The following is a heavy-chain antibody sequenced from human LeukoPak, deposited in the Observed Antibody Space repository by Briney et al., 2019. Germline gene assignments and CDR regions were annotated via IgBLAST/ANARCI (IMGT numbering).Heavy chain of an antibody. CDR3: ASVNDYGDYWYFDL. V-gene: IGHV4-34*01. J-gene: IGHJ2*01. CDR1: GESLSAYN. CDR2: INHSGRT. Sequence: PSETLSLTCAVYGESLSAYNWSWIRQPPGKGLEWIGDINHSGRTNSNPSLKSRVTISIDTSENQFSLKLSSVTAADTAVYYCASVNDYGDYWYFDLWGRGTLVTVSS. D-gene: IGHD4-17*01.